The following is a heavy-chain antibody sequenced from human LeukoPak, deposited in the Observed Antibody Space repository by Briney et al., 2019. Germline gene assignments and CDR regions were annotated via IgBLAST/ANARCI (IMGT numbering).Heavy chain of an antibody. CDR1: GYTFTGYY. J-gene: IGHJ5*02. Sequence: ASVKVSCKASGYTFTGYYMHWVRQAPGQGLEWMGWINPNSGGTNYAQKFQGRVTMTRDTSISTDYVELSRLRSDDTAVYYCARDRATVTDGVWFDPWGQGTLVTVSS. D-gene: IGHD4-17*01. CDR3: ARDRATVTDGVWFDP. V-gene: IGHV1-2*02. CDR2: INPNSGGT.